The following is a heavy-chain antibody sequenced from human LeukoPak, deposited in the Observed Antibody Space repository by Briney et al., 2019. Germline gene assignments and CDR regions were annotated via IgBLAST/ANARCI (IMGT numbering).Heavy chain of an antibody. CDR1: GFTFSSYA. V-gene: IGHV3-30-3*01. Sequence: GGSLRLSCAASGFTFSSYAMHWVRQAPGKGLEWVAVISYDGSNKYYADSVKGRFTISRDNSKNTLYLQMNSLRAEDTAVYYCARGGATKWLVSDWGQGTLVTVSS. J-gene: IGHJ4*02. CDR3: ARGGATKWLVSD. D-gene: IGHD6-19*01. CDR2: ISYDGSNK.